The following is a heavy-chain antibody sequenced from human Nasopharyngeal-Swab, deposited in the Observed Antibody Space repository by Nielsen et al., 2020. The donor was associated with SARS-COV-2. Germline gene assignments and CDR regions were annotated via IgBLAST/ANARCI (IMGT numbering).Heavy chain of an antibody. V-gene: IGHV4-4*08. CDR3: ARAGVDISTGSSGGCFDY. CDR2: LYNSGSI. J-gene: IGHJ4*02. Sequence: SETLSLTCTVSGGSISSYYWSWIRQSPGKGLEWIGYLYNSGSIKYNPSLKSRATISVATSKNQFSLNLRSVTAADTAVYYCARAGVDISTGSSGGCFDYWGQGTLVTVSS. CDR1: GGSISSYY. D-gene: IGHD3-9*01.